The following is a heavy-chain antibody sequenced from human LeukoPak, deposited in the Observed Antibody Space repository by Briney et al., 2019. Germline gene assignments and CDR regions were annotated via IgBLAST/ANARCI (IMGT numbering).Heavy chain of an antibody. CDR2: IIPIFGTA. CDR3: ARVPYVYVWGSYRLGPLWY. D-gene: IGHD3-16*02. CDR1: GGTFSSYA. Sequence: GASVKVSCKASGGTFSSYAISWVRQAPGQGLEWMGRIIPIFGTANYAQKFQGRVTITTDESTSTAYMELSSLRSEDTAVYYCARVPYVYVWGSYRLGPLWYWGQGTLVTVSS. J-gene: IGHJ4*02. V-gene: IGHV1-69*05.